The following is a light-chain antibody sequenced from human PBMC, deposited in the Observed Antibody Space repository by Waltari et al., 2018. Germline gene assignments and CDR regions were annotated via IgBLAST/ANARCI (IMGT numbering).Light chain of an antibody. Sequence: DIVMTQSPDSLSVSLGERATINCKSSPSVLYSSNNKNYFAWYQQKPRQPPKLLIYWAATRQSGVPDRFSGSGSGTDFTLTISNLQAEDVAVYYCQQYYSSPITFGQGTRLELK. CDR2: WAA. CDR3: QQYYSSPIT. J-gene: IGKJ5*01. V-gene: IGKV4-1*01. CDR1: PSVLYSSNNKNY.